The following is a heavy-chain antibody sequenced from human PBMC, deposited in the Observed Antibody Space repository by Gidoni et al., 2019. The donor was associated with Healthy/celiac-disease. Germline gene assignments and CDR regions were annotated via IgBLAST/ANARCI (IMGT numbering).Heavy chain of an antibody. J-gene: IGHJ4*02. Sequence: EVQLVESGGGLVKPGGSLRLSCAASGFPFSSYSMNWVRQAPGKGLEWVSSISSSSSYIYYADSVKGRFTISRDNAKNSLYLQMNSLRAEDTAVYYCARGRNYGGNGYGYWGQGTLVTVSS. V-gene: IGHV3-21*01. CDR1: GFPFSSYS. D-gene: IGHD4-17*01. CDR2: ISSSSSYI. CDR3: ARGRNYGGNGYGY.